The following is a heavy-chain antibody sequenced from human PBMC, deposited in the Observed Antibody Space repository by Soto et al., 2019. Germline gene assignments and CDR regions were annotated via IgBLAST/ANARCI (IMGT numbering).Heavy chain of an antibody. J-gene: IGHJ4*02. V-gene: IGHV3-30*18. CDR1: GFSISTYA. Sequence: GSLRISCVASGFSISTYAMHWVRQAPGKGLEWVAVISSDGTNKYYADSVKGRFTIARDNSKNTVYLYINSLGAEDTALFFCAKDKGSSGWYFDHWGQGTLVTVSS. CDR2: ISSDGTNK. D-gene: IGHD6-19*01. CDR3: AKDKGSSGWYFDH.